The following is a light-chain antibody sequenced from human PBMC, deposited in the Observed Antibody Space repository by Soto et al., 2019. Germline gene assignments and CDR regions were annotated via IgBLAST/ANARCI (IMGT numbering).Light chain of an antibody. CDR1: QIIGSRF. CDR2: SAS. V-gene: IGKV3-20*01. Sequence: EIVLTQSPGTLSLSPGERATLSCRASQIIGSRFLAWYQQKPGQAPRLLIYSASSRATGIPDRFSGSASGTDFTLTISRLEPEDFAVYYCQQYSGSPFTFGPGTKVDIK. J-gene: IGKJ3*01. CDR3: QQYSGSPFT.